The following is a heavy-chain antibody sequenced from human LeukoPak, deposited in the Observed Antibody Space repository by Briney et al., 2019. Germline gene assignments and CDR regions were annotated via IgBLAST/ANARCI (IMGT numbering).Heavy chain of an antibody. CDR1: GFTFSSYA. D-gene: IGHD2-8*01. CDR3: ARVYLERLTAGYFDH. Sequence: GGSLRLSCAASGFTFSSYAMSWVRQAPGKGLEWVAVISDDGRHNYYADSVKGRFTISRDNSKSTLYLQMNSLRDDDSAAYFCARVYLERLTAGYFDHWGQGTQVTVSP. V-gene: IGHV3-30*04. CDR2: ISDDGRHN. J-gene: IGHJ4*02.